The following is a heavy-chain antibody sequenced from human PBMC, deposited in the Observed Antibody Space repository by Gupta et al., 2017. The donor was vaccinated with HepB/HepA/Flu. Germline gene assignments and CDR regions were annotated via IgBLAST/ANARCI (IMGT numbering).Heavy chain of an antibody. Sequence: EVQLVESGGGLVQPGGSLRVSCAASGFIFSNYEMHWVRQAPGKGLEWVSYISGSGKTIDYAESVKGRFTISRDNAKNSLYLKMKSLRAEDTAVYYCAREGNWAFDYWDQGTLVTVSS. D-gene: IGHD7-27*01. V-gene: IGHV3-48*03. CDR3: AREGNWAFDY. J-gene: IGHJ4*02. CDR1: GFIFSNYE. CDR2: ISGSGKTI.